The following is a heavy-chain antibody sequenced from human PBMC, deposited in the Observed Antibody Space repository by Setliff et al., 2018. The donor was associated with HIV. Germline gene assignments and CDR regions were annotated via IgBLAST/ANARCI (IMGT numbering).Heavy chain of an antibody. CDR2: IYSTGRT. V-gene: IGHV4-59*01. D-gene: IGHD2-21*02. CDR3: ARELYGGNSRPFDY. J-gene: IGHJ4*02. Sequence: SETLSLTCTDSGGSIINYLWHWFRQPPGKGLEWIGYIYSTGRTDYNPSLYSRLTISVDTSKNQVSLNLTSVTTADTAVYYCARELYGGNSRPFDYWGQGALVTVSS. CDR1: GGSIINYL.